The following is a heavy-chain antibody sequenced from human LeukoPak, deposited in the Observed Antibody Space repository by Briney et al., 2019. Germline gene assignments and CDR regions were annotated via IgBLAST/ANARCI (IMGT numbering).Heavy chain of an antibody. J-gene: IGHJ4*02. CDR1: GFTFSNYA. CDR3: AKRHVSAAAGALDY. V-gene: IGHV3-23*01. D-gene: IGHD6-13*01. CDR2: ISGSGGNT. Sequence: GGSLRLSCTASGFTFSNYAMTWVRQAPGKGLEWVSAISGSGGNTYYADSVKGRFTISRDNSKNTLHLQMNSLRAEDTAVYYCAKRHVSAAAGALDYWGQGTLLTVSS.